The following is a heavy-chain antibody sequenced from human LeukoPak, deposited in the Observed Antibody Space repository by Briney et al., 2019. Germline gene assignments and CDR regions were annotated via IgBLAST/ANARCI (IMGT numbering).Heavy chain of an antibody. Sequence: SETLSLTCTVSGGSISSYYWSWIRQPPGKGLEWIGYIYYSGSTNYNPSLKSRVTISVDTSKNQFSLKLSSVTAADTAVYYCARRGAAGTSPHYNWFDPWGQGTLVTVSS. D-gene: IGHD6-13*01. J-gene: IGHJ5*02. V-gene: IGHV4-59*12. CDR3: ARRGAAGTSPHYNWFDP. CDR2: IYYSGST. CDR1: GGSISSYY.